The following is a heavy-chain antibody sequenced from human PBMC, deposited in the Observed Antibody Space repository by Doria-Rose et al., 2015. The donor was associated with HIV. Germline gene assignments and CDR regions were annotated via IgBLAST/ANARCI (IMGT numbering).Heavy chain of an antibody. D-gene: IGHD3-10*01. CDR2: ISSTSAYI. Sequence: VQLVQSGGGLVRPGGSLRLSCATSGFTFSSHRINWVRQAPGKVLECVSSISSTSAYISYADAVRSRFTISRDNARNSLYLQMDSLRAEDTAIYYCATGVTLDYWGQGTLVTVSS. V-gene: IGHV3-21*01. CDR3: ATGVTLDY. CDR1: GFTFSSHR. J-gene: IGHJ4*02.